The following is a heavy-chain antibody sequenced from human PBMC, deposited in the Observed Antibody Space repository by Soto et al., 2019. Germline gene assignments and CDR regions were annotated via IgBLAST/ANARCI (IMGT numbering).Heavy chain of an antibody. D-gene: IGHD3-16*02. Sequence: SVKVSCKASGGTFSSYTISWVRQAPGQGLEWMGRIIPILGIANYAQKFQGRVTITADKSTSTAYMELSSLRSEDTAVYYCARADDYIWGSYRSYFDYWGQGTLVTVSS. V-gene: IGHV1-69*02. CDR2: IIPILGIA. J-gene: IGHJ4*02. CDR3: ARADDYIWGSYRSYFDY. CDR1: GGTFSSYT.